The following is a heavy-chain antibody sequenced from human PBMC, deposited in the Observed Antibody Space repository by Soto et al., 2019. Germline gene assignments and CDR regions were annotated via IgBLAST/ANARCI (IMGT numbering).Heavy chain of an antibody. J-gene: IGHJ3*02. CDR2: IIPILGIA. Sequence: QVQLVQSGAEVKKPGSSVKVSCKASGGTFSSYTISWVRQAPGQGLEWMGRIIPILGIANYAQKFQGRVTXXAXKXXSTAYMELSSLRSEDTAVYYCARGVAGTKDDAFDIWGQGTMVTVSS. CDR1: GGTFSSYT. CDR3: ARGVAGTKDDAFDI. D-gene: IGHD6-19*01. V-gene: IGHV1-69*02.